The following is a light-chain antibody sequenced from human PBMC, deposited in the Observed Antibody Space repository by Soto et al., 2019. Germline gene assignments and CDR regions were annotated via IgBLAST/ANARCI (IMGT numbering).Light chain of an antibody. Sequence: QSALTQPASVSGSPGQSITISCTGTSGDVGGYNYVSWYQQHPGKAPKLMIYDVSNRPSGVSNRFSGSKSGNTASLTISGLQAEDEADYYCSSYTSSSTEVFGGGTKLTVL. J-gene: IGLJ2*01. CDR1: SGDVGGYNY. V-gene: IGLV2-14*01. CDR2: DVS. CDR3: SSYTSSSTEV.